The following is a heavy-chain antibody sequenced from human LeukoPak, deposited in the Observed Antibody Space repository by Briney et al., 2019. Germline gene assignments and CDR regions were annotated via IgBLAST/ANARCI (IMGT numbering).Heavy chain of an antibody. D-gene: IGHD3-10*01. V-gene: IGHV4-59*01. J-gene: IGHJ4*02. CDR1: GGSISSYS. CDR3: ARVAYGSGSYYLDY. CDR2: IYYSGSP. Sequence: SETLSLTCTVSGGSISSYSWSWIRRPPGKGLEWIGYIYYSGSPNYNPSLKSRVTMSLDTSKKQFSLKLISVTAADTAVYYCARVAYGSGSYYLDYWGQGTPVTVSS.